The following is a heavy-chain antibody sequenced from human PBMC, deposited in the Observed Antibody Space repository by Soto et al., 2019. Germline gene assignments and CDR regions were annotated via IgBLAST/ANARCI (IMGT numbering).Heavy chain of an antibody. CDR2: INPNSGDT. D-gene: IGHD6-19*01. Sequence: ASVKVSCKASGYIFTGYYMHWVRQAPGQGLEWMGWINPNSGDTNYTQKFQGWVTMTRDTSISTAYMELSRLRSDDTAVYYCATSRISIAVAGETEYYFDYWGQGTLVTVSS. J-gene: IGHJ4*02. CDR3: ATSRISIAVAGETEYYFDY. V-gene: IGHV1-2*04. CDR1: GYIFTGYY.